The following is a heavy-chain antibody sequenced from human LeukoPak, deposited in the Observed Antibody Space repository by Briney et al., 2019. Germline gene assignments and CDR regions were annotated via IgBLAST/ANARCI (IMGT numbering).Heavy chain of an antibody. V-gene: IGHV1-2*02. J-gene: IGHJ6*02. CDR1: GYTFTGYY. CDR2: INPNSGGT. CDR3: ARATGSEGYSYGLDYYYGMDV. Sequence: GASVKVSCKASGYTFTGYYMHWVRQAPGQGLEWMEWINPNSGGTNYAQKFQGRVTMTRDTSISTAYMELSRLRSDDTAVYYCARATGSEGYSYGLDYYYGMDVWGQGTTVTVSS. D-gene: IGHD5-18*01.